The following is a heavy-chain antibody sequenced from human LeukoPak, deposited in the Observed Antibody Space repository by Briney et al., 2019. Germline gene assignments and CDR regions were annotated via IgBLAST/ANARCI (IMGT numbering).Heavy chain of an antibody. D-gene: IGHD4-23*01. CDR3: ARDAFSTVVNDY. CDR1: GGSISSSSYY. Sequence: PSETLSLTCTVSGGSISSSSYYWGWIRQPPGKGLEWIGSIYYSGSTYYNPSLKSRVTISVDTSKNQFSLKLSSVTAADTAVYYCARDAFSTVVNDYWGQGTLVTVSS. CDR2: IYYSGST. V-gene: IGHV4-39*07. J-gene: IGHJ4*02.